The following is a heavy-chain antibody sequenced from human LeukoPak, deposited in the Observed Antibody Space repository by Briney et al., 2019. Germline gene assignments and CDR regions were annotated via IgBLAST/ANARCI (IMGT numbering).Heavy chain of an antibody. CDR1: GFTFSGSG. Sequence: GGSLRLSCAASGFTFSGSGMSWVRQAPGKGLEWISSSGDSDGSTYYADSLKGRFTISRDNSKNTLYLQMNSLRAEDTAVYYCAKGNCSSTSCYTSVFDYWGQGTLVTVSS. J-gene: IGHJ4*02. V-gene: IGHV3-23*01. D-gene: IGHD2-2*02. CDR3: AKGNCSSTSCYTSVFDY. CDR2: SGDSDGST.